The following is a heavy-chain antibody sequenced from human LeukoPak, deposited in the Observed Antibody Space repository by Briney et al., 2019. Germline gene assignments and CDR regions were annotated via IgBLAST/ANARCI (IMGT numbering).Heavy chain of an antibody. J-gene: IGHJ5*02. V-gene: IGHV4-34*01. Sequence: SETLSHTCAVYGGSFSGYYWSWIRQPPGKGLEWIGEINHSGSTNYNPSLKSRVTISVDTSKNQFSLKLSSVTAADTAVYYCASHIAAARWYNWFDPWGQGTLVTVSS. CDR3: ASHIAAARWYNWFDP. CDR2: INHSGST. D-gene: IGHD6-13*01. CDR1: GGSFSGYY.